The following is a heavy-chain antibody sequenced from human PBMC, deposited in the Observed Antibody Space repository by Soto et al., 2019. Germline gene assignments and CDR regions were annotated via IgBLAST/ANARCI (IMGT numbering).Heavy chain of an antibody. CDR1: GDSVSRKLAA. Sequence: QTLSLTCAISGDSVSRKLAALHWTRPSPSRGLEWLGRTYYRSKWSSNYAVSVKSRITINPDTSKNQFSLQLRSVTPDDTAMYYCARTGYYLFDYWGQGTLVTVSS. CDR3: ARTGYYLFDY. CDR2: TYYRSKWSS. J-gene: IGHJ4*02. V-gene: IGHV6-1*01. D-gene: IGHD3-9*01.